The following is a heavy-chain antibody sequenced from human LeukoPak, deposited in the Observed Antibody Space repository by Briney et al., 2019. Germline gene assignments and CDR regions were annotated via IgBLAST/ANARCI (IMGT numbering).Heavy chain of an antibody. CDR3: ARGIAAAEGSCDWFDP. CDR2: INPSGGST. CDR1: GYTFTSYY. Sequence: ASVKVSCKASGYTFTSYYMHWVRQAPGQGLEWMGIINPSGGSTSYAQKFQGRVTMTRDTSTSTDYMELSSLRSEDTAVYYCARGIAAAEGSCDWFDPWGQGTLVTVSS. D-gene: IGHD6-13*01. V-gene: IGHV1-46*01. J-gene: IGHJ5*02.